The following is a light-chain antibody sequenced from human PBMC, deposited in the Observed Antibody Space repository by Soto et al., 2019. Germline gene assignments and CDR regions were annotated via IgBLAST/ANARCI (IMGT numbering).Light chain of an antibody. Sequence: QSVLTQPASVSGSPGQSITISCTGSSSDVGSHNFVSWYQQYPGRAPKLLIYDVSNRPSGISARFSGSKSGNTASLTISGLQAGDEAHYYCNSYTTISHLVFGGGTQLTVL. J-gene: IGLJ2*01. CDR3: NSYTTISHLV. CDR2: DVS. CDR1: SSDVGSHNF. V-gene: IGLV2-14*03.